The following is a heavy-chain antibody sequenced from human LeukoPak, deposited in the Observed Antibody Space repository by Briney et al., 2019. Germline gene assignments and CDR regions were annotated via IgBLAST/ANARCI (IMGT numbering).Heavy chain of an antibody. CDR3: ARHHGVEDYYDSSGPYFDY. V-gene: IGHV5-51*01. Sequence: GESLKISCKGSGYSFTSYWIGWVRQMPGKGLEWMGIIYPGDSDTSYSPSFQGQVTISADKSISTAYLQWSSLKASDTAMYYCARHHGVEDYYDSSGPYFDYWGQGTLVTVSS. J-gene: IGHJ4*02. CDR2: IYPGDSDT. D-gene: IGHD3-22*01. CDR1: GYSFTSYW.